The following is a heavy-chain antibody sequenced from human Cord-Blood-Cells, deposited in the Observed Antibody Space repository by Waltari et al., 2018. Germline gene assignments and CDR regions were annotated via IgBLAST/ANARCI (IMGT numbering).Heavy chain of an antibody. Sequence: QVQLVQSGAEVKKPGSSVKVSCKASGGTFSSYAISWVRQAPGQGLEWMGGIIPIFGTANYAQKFQGRVTITADESTSTAYMELSSLRSEDTAVHYCASGYCTNGVCYDAFDIWGQGTMVTVSS. CDR1: GGTFSSYA. V-gene: IGHV1-69*01. D-gene: IGHD2-8*01. CDR3: ASGYCTNGVCYDAFDI. CDR2: IIPIFGTA. J-gene: IGHJ3*02.